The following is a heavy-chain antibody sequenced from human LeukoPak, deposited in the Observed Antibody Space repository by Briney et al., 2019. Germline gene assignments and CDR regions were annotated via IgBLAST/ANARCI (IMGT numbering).Heavy chain of an antibody. Sequence: GESLKISCKGSGYSFTSYWIGWVRQMPGKGLEWMGIINPGDSETKYSPSFQGQVTISADKSISTAYLQWSSLKASDTAMYYCARQERQWLAVWGQGTLVTVSS. CDR1: GYSFTSYW. CDR2: INPGDSET. V-gene: IGHV5-51*01. CDR3: ARQERQWLAV. J-gene: IGHJ4*02. D-gene: IGHD6-19*01.